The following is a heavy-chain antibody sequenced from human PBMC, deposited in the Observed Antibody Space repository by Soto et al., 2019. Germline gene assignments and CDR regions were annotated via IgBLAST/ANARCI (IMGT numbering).Heavy chain of an antibody. CDR2: INPNSGGT. D-gene: IGHD4-17*01. CDR1: VYTFTVYY. CDR3: ATQRDYGDYGAFDY. J-gene: IGHJ4*02. Sequence: GASVNVSCKASVYTFTVYYMHWVRQAPGQGLEWMGWINPNSGGTNYAQKFQGWVTMTRDTSISTAYMELSRLRSDDTAVYYCATQRDYGDYGAFDYWGQGTLVTVSS. V-gene: IGHV1-2*04.